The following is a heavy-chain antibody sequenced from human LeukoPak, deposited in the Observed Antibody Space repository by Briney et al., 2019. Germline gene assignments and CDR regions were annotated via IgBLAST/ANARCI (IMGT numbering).Heavy chain of an antibody. CDR3: ARDYVDDIPMIKDY. Sequence: ASVKVSCKASGYTFSSYHMHWVRQAPGQGLEWMGKINLSGGSTTYAQKFQGRVTMTRDTSTSTVYMELSSLRSEDTAVYYCARDYVDDIPMIKDYWGQGTLVTVSS. J-gene: IGHJ4*02. V-gene: IGHV1-46*01. CDR1: GYTFSSYH. D-gene: IGHD2-8*01. CDR2: INLSGGST.